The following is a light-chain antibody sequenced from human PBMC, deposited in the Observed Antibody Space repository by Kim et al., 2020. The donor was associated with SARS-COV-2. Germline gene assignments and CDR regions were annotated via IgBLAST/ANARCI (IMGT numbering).Light chain of an antibody. CDR2: RNN. J-gene: IGLJ3*02. V-gene: IGLV1-47*01. CDR1: SSNIGSDY. CDR3: AAWDDSVNGWV. Sequence: QSVLTQPPSASGTPGQRVTISCSGSSSNIGSDYVYWYHQLPGTAPKLLIYRNNQRPSGVPDRFSGSKSDTSASLAISGLRSEDEADYYCAAWDDSVNGWVFGGGTQLTVL.